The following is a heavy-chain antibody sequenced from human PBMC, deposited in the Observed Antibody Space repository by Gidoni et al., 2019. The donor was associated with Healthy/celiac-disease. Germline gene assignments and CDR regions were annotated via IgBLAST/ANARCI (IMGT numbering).Heavy chain of an antibody. J-gene: IGHJ6*02. CDR1: GYTFTSYY. D-gene: IGHD2-2*01. Sequence: QVQLVQSGAEVKKPGASVKVSCKASGYTFTSYYMQWVRQAPGQGLEWMGIINPSGGSTSYAQKFQGRVTMTRDTSTSTVYMELSSLRSEDTAVYYCASAVVVVPAANPVSDYYYYGMDVWGQGTTVTVSS. CDR3: ASAVVVVPAANPVSDYYYYGMDV. CDR2: INPSGGST. V-gene: IGHV1-46*03.